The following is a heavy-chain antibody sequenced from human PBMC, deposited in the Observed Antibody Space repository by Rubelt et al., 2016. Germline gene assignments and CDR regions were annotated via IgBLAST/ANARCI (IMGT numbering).Heavy chain of an antibody. J-gene: IGHJ6*02. CDR2: ISVSGGST. CDR3: AKDRGDYGDFIYYSHGMDV. D-gene: IGHD4-17*01. CDR1: GFTFSSYA. V-gene: IGHV3-23*01. Sequence: EVQLLESGGGLVQPGGSLRLSCAASGFTFSSYAMSWVRQAPGKGLECVSLISVSGGSTYYADSVKGRFTISSDNSENTLYLQMNSLRADDTAVYYCAKDRGDYGDFIYYSHGMDVWGQGTTVTVSS.